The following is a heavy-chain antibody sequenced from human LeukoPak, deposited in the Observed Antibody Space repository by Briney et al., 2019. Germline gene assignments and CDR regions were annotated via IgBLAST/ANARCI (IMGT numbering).Heavy chain of an antibody. Sequence: ASLKVSCKASGYSFTRFYIHWVRHAPGQGLEWMGCINASNGGTDYAHNFQGRVTMTRDTSVSTAYMELSGLRFDDTAVYYCARDQHRQKPISFDPWGQGTLVTVSS. CDR3: ARDQHRQKPISFDP. J-gene: IGHJ5*02. CDR1: GYSFTRFY. V-gene: IGHV1-2*02. CDR2: INASNGGT. D-gene: IGHD2-21*01.